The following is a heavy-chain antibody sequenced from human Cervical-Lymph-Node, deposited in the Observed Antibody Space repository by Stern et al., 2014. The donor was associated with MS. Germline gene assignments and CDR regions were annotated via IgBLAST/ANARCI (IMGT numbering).Heavy chain of an antibody. Sequence: VKLVQSGAEVKKPGASVKVSCKAYGYTFTSYVISRVRQAPGQWLECMGWISAYNGNTNYAQKLQGRVTMTTDTSTSTAYMELRSLRSDDTAVYYCARGLLGSENAFDIWGQGTMVTVSS. D-gene: IGHD2-15*01. CDR3: ARGLLGSENAFDI. CDR2: ISAYNGNT. V-gene: IGHV1-18*01. CDR1: GYTFTSYV. J-gene: IGHJ3*02.